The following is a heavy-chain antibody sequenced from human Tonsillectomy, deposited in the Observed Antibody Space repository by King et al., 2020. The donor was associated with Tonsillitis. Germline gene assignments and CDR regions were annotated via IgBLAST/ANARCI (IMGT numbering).Heavy chain of an antibody. CDR3: ARAGSSGRRGLWWSDP. D-gene: IGHD6-19*01. CDR1: GYTFTSFY. V-gene: IGHV1-46*03. CDR2: INSSGGST. J-gene: IGHJ5*02. Sequence: QLVQSGAEVKKPGASVKVSCKASGYTFTSFYIHWVRQAPGHGLEWMGIINSSGGSTTYAEKYQGRVTMTRDTSTSTVYMELSSLRSEDTAVYDCARAGSSGRRGLWWSDPCGQGTLVTVSS.